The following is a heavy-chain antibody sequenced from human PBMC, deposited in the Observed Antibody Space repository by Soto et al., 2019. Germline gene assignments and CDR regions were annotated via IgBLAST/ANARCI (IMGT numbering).Heavy chain of an antibody. CDR1: GDTISTGGYT. CDR2: TYHSGNP. Sequence: PSETLSLTCDVSGDTISTGGYTWAWIRQPPGKALEWIGHTYHSGNPYYNPSLKSRVIISVDTSKNQFSLKLSSVTAADTAVYYCARSRPHFDPWGQGTLVTVSS. CDR3: ARSRPHFDP. V-gene: IGHV4-30-2*01. D-gene: IGHD1-1*01. J-gene: IGHJ5*02.